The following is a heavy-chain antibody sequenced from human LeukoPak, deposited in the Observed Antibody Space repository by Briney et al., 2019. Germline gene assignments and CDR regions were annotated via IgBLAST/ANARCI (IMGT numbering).Heavy chain of an antibody. CDR3: ARSSGPGFDI. CDR1: GFTFSDYY. CDR2: ISSSGSYT. J-gene: IGHJ3*02. Sequence: GGSLRLSCAASGFTFSDYYMSWIRQAPGKGLEWVSYISSSGSYTNYADPVKGRFTISRDNAKNSLYLQMNSLRAEDTAVYYCARSSGPGFDIWGQGTMVTASS. V-gene: IGHV3-11*06.